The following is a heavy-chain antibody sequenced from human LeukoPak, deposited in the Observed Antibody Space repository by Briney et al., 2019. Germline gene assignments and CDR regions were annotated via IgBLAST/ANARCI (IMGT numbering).Heavy chain of an antibody. Sequence: SETLSLTCAVYGGSFSGYYWSWIRQPPGKGLEWIGEINHSGSTNYNPSLKSRVTISVDTSKNQFSLKLSSVTAADTAVYYCARDKDYRAFDPWGQGTLVTVSS. CDR3: ARDKDYRAFDP. D-gene: IGHD4-11*01. J-gene: IGHJ5*02. V-gene: IGHV4-34*01. CDR2: INHSGST. CDR1: GGSFSGYY.